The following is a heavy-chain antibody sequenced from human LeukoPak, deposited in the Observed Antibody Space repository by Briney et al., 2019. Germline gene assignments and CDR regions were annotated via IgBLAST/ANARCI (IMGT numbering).Heavy chain of an antibody. CDR1: GFTFSSYD. CDR2: IGTAGDT. D-gene: IGHD6-6*01. CDR3: ARDSSSPPNYYMDV. J-gene: IGHJ6*03. Sequence: PGGSLRLSCAASGFTFSSYDMHWVRQATGKVLEWVSAIGTAGDTYYPGSVKGRFTISRENAKNSLYLQMNSLRAEDTAVYYCARDSSSPPNYYMDVWGKGTTVTVSS. V-gene: IGHV3-13*01.